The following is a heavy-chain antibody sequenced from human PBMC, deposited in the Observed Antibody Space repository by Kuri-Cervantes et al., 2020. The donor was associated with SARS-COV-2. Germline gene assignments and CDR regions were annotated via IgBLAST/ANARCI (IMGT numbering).Heavy chain of an antibody. CDR3: ARDRWTVAGGLDY. D-gene: IGHD3-10*01. CDR1: GFTFSSYW. J-gene: IGHJ4*02. CDR2: IKQDGSEK. V-gene: IGHV3-7*05. Sequence: GESLKISCAASGFTFSSYWMSWVRQAPGKGLEWVANIKQDGSEKYYVDSVKGRFTISRDNAKNSLYLQMNSLRAEDTAVYYCARDRWTVAGGLDYWGQGILVTVSS.